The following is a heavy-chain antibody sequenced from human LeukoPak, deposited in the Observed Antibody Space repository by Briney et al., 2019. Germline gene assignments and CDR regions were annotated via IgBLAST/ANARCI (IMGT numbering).Heavy chain of an antibody. D-gene: IGHD2-2*02. J-gene: IGHJ6*02. CDR1: GGSISSGDYY. V-gene: IGHV4-30-4*01. CDR2: IYYSGST. CDR3: ARDPRYCSSTSCYSGMDV. Sequence: SETLSLTCTVSGGSISSGDYYWSWIRQPPGKGLEWIGYIYYSGSTYYNPSLKSRVTISVDTSKNRFSLKLSSVTAADTAVYYCARDPRYCSSTSCYSGMDVWGQGTTVTVSS.